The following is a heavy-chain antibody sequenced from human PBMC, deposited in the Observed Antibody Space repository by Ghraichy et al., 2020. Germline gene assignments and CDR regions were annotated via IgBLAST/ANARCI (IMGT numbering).Heavy chain of an antibody. CDR1: GGSISSSNW. CDR3: ARVGATMNYFDY. Sequence: SETQSLTCAVSGGSISSSNWWSWVRQPPGKGLEWIGEIYHSGSTNYNPSLKSRVTISVDKSKNQFSLKLSSVTAADTAVYYCARVGATMNYFDYWGQGTLVTVSS. CDR2: IYHSGST. V-gene: IGHV4-4*02. D-gene: IGHD1-26*01. J-gene: IGHJ4*02.